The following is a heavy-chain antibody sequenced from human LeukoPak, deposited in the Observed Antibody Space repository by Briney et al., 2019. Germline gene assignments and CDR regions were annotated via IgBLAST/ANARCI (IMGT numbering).Heavy chain of an antibody. V-gene: IGHV4-59*12. CDR2: IYYSGST. D-gene: IGHD2-2*01. CDR3: ARLGYCSSTSCYPPH. CDR1: GGSISSYY. J-gene: IGHJ4*02. Sequence: SETLSLTCTVSGGSISSYYWSWIRQPPGKGLEWIGYIYYSGSTNYNPSLKSRVTISVDTSKNQFSLKLSSVTAADTAVYYCARLGYCSSTSCYPPHWGQGTLVTVSS.